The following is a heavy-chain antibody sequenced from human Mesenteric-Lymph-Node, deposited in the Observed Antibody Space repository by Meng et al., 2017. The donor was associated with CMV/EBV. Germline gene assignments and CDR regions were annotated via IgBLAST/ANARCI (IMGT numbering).Heavy chain of an antibody. Sequence: TFSNAWRSWVRQAPGKGLEWVGRIKSKTDGGTTDYAAPVKGRFTISRDDSKNTLYLQMNSLKTEDTAVYYCTTDVVVPAAIGGYWFDPWGQGTLVTVSS. CDR1: TFSNAW. V-gene: IGHV3-15*01. CDR2: IKSKTDGGTT. CDR3: TTDVVVPAAIGGYWFDP. J-gene: IGHJ5*02. D-gene: IGHD2-2*02.